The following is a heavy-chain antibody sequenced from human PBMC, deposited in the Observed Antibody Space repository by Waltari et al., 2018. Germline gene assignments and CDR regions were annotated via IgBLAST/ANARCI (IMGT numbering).Heavy chain of an antibody. Sequence: EVQLLESGGTVVQSGGSLRPSCAASGFTFSNYGMGWVRQAPEEGLEWVSAIVGSGSSTFYADSVKGRFTISRDNSKNTLYLQMDSLRAEDTAVYYCVKGGCSSDSCLEYWGQGTLVTVSS. J-gene: IGHJ4*02. CDR2: IVGSGSST. D-gene: IGHD2-2*01. CDR3: VKGGCSSDSCLEY. V-gene: IGHV3-23*01. CDR1: GFTFSNYG.